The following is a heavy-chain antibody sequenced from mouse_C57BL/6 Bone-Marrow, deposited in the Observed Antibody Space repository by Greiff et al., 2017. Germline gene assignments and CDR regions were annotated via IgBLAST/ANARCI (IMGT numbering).Heavy chain of an antibody. V-gene: IGHV1-81*01. CDR1: GYTFTSYG. CDR2: IYPRSGNT. J-gene: IGHJ4*01. Sequence: QVQLKESGAELARPGASVKLSCKASGYTFTSYGISWVKQRTGQGLEWIGEIYPRSGNTYYNEKFKGKATLTADKSSSTAYMELRSLTSEDSAVYFCARETGSSYGYAMDYWGQGTSVTVSS. CDR3: ARETGSSYGYAMDY. D-gene: IGHD1-1*01.